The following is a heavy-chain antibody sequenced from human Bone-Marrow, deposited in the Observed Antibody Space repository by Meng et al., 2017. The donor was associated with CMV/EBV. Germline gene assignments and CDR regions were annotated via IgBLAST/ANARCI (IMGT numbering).Heavy chain of an antibody. CDR1: GGTFRHYS. CDR2: INPNSGGT. Sequence: ASVKVSCKASGGTFRHYSISWVRQAPGQGLEWMGWINPNSGGTNYAQKFQGRVTMTRDTSISTAYMELSRLRSDDTAVYYCARESLAARPQYYFDYWGQGTLVTVSS. D-gene: IGHD6-6*01. J-gene: IGHJ4*02. CDR3: ARESLAARPQYYFDY. V-gene: IGHV1-2*02.